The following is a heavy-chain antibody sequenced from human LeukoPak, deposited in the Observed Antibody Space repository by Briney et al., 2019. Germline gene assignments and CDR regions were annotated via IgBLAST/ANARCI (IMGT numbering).Heavy chain of an antibody. D-gene: IGHD4-17*01. V-gene: IGHV3-48*03. CDR1: GLTFSSYE. J-gene: IGHJ3*02. Sequence: GGSLRLSCAASGLTFSSYEMNWVRQARGKRLEWLSYISNTDNNIHYADSVKGRFTISRDNAKNSLYLQMNRLRAEDTAVYYCVNIDYGDFTQAFDIWGQGTMVTVSS. CDR2: ISNTDNNI. CDR3: VNIDYGDFTQAFDI.